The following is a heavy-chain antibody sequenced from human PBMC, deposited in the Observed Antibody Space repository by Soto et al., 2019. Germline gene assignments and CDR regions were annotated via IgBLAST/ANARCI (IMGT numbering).Heavy chain of an antibody. V-gene: IGHV3-9*01. D-gene: IGHD5-12*01. Sequence: EVQLVESGGGLVQPGRSLRLSCAASGFTFDDYAMHWVRQAPGKGLEWVSGISWNSGSIGYADSVQGRFTISRDNAKNSLYLQMNSLRAEDTALYYCAKGVVATITWYFDLWGRGTLVTVSS. CDR2: ISWNSGSI. CDR1: GFTFDDYA. CDR3: AKGVVATITWYFDL. J-gene: IGHJ2*01.